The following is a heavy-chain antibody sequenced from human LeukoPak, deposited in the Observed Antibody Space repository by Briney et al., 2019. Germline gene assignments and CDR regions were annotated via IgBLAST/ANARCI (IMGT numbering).Heavy chain of an antibody. Sequence: ASVKVSCKASGYTFTGYYMHWVRKAPGQGREWMGWINPNSGGTNYAQKFQGRVTMTRDTSISTAYMELSRLRSDDTAVYYCAREGGDGYNYFDYWGQGTLVTFSS. CDR1: GYTFTGYY. J-gene: IGHJ4*02. V-gene: IGHV1-2*02. CDR2: INPNSGGT. D-gene: IGHD5-24*01. CDR3: AREGGDGYNYFDY.